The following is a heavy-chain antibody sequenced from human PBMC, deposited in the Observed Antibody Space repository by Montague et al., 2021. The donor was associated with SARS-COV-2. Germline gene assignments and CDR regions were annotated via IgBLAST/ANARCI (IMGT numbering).Heavy chain of an antibody. CDR3: ARDRFIAGGRLPHGFDP. CDR2: IYYSGGT. J-gene: IGHJ5*02. V-gene: IGHV4-59*01. Sequence: ETLSLTCSVSGGPISGYYWSWIRQSPGKGLEWIGHIYYSGGTIYXXSLKSRVIISVDTSKSQFSLKLSSVTAADTAVYYCARDRFIAGGRLPHGFDPWGQGTLVTVSS. D-gene: IGHD6-13*01. CDR1: GGPISGYY.